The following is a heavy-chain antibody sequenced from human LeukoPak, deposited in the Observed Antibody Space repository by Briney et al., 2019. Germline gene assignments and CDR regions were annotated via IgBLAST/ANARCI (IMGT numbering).Heavy chain of an antibody. J-gene: IGHJ4*02. CDR3: ARGFASSSSAY. CDR1: GGSISSGGYY. CDR2: IYYSGNT. V-gene: IGHV4-31*03. D-gene: IGHD6-13*01. Sequence: PSQTLSLTCTVSGGSISSGGYYWSWIRQHPGKGLEWIGYIYYSGNTYYNPSLKSRVTISVDTSKNQFSLKLSSVTAADTAVYYCARGFASSSSAYWGQGTLVTVSS.